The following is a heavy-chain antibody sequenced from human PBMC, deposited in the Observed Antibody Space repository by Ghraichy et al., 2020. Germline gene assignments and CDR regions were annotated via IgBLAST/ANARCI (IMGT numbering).Heavy chain of an antibody. J-gene: IGHJ3*02. CDR3: ARDSPSGHPQLRDAFDI. Sequence: GGSLRLSCAASGFTFSSYSMNWVRQAPGKGLEWVSSISSSSSYIYYADSVKGRFTISRDNAKNSLYLQMNSLRAEDTAVYYCARDSPSGHPQLRDAFDIWGQGTMVTVSS. V-gene: IGHV3-21*01. CDR2: ISSSSSYI. D-gene: IGHD1-26*01. CDR1: GFTFSSYS.